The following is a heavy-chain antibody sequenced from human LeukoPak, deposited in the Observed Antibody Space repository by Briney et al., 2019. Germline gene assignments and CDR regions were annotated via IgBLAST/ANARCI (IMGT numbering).Heavy chain of an antibody. Sequence: GRSLRLSCAASGFTFSSFSMNWVRQAPGKGLEWVSSISSSNMYYADSVRGRFTISRDNAKNSLYLQMNSLRAEDTAVYYCARATFWSGYPIDYWGQGTLVTVSS. J-gene: IGHJ4*02. CDR1: GFTFSSFS. D-gene: IGHD3-3*01. V-gene: IGHV3-21*01. CDR3: ARATFWSGYPIDY. CDR2: ISSSNM.